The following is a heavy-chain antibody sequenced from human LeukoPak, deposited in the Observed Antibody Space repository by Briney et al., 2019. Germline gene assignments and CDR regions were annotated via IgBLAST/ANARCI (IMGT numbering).Heavy chain of an antibody. D-gene: IGHD1-26*01. CDR3: AREKSGSYWIFWDY. CDR1: GYTFASYG. Sequence: GASVKVSCKASGYTFASYGISWVRQAPGQGLEWMGWISAYNGNTNYAQKLQGRVTMTTDTSTSTAYMELRSLRSDDTAVYYCAREKSGSYWIFWDYWGQGTLVTVSS. V-gene: IGHV1-18*01. J-gene: IGHJ4*02. CDR2: ISAYNGNT.